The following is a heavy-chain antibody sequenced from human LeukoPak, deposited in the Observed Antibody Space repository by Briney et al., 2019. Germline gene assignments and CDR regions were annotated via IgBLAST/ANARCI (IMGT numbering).Heavy chain of an antibody. Sequence: GGSLRLSCAASGNYWMHWVRQAPGKGLVWVSHINSDGSWTSYVDSVKGRFTISKDNAKNTVYLQMNNLRAEDTAVYYCVSFYETYWGRGTLVTVSS. V-gene: IGHV3-74*01. J-gene: IGHJ4*02. CDR1: GNYW. D-gene: IGHD2/OR15-2a*01. CDR2: INSDGSWT. CDR3: VSFYETY.